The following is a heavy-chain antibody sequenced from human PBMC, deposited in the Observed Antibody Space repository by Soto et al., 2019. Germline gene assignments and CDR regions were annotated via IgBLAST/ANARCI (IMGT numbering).Heavy chain of an antibody. V-gene: IGHV5-51*01. J-gene: IGHJ6*02. Sequence: PGESLKISCKGSGYSFTSYWIGWVRQMPGKGLKWMGIIYPGDSDTRYSPSFQGQVTISADKSISTAYLQWSSLKASDTAIYYCARTAAAGKYYYGVDVWGQGTTVTVSS. CDR2: IYPGDSDT. CDR1: GYSFTSYW. CDR3: ARTAAAGKYYYGVDV. D-gene: IGHD6-13*01.